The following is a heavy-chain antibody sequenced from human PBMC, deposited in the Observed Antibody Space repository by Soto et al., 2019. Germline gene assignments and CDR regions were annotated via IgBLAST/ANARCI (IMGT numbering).Heavy chain of an antibody. J-gene: IGHJ6*02. CDR2: ITSNGGNT. CDR1: GFTFSNFA. Sequence: HPGGSLRLSCSASGFTFSNFAMHWVRQAPGKGLEYVSAITSNGGNTYYADSVNGRFTISRDNSKNTMWLQMSSLRAEDTAVYYCARGAYFDLWSMDVWGQGTTVTVSS. CDR3: ARGAYFDLWSMDV. V-gene: IGHV3-64D*06. D-gene: IGHD3-3*01.